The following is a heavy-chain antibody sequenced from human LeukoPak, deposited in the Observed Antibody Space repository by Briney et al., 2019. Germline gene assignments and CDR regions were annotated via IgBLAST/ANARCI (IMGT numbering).Heavy chain of an antibody. V-gene: IGHV3-74*01. D-gene: IGHD3-10*01. CDR1: GFTVSSSY. J-gene: IGHJ4*02. Sequence: GGSLRLSCAASGFTVSSSYMSWVRQAPGKGLVWVSRISTDGSVTSYADSVKGRFTISRDNAKNTMYLQMNSLRAEDTAVYYCARIGGSGSYSGHYFDHWGQGTLVTVSS. CDR3: ARIGGSGSYSGHYFDH. CDR2: ISTDGSVT.